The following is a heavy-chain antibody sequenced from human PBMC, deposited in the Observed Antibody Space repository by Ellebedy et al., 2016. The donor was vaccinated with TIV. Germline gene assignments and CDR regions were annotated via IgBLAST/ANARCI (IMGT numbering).Heavy chain of an antibody. Sequence: GGSLRLSCAASGFAFSSYWMSWVRQAPGKGLEWVANIKQDGGETYYGDSVKGRFTISRDNAKRTLYLQMNSLRAEDTAIYYCATDGSYGDYLSPTHAFEIWGQGTLVTVS. CDR2: IKQDGGET. J-gene: IGHJ3*02. D-gene: IGHD3-16*01. V-gene: IGHV3-7*01. CDR3: ATDGSYGDYLSPTHAFEI. CDR1: GFAFSSYW.